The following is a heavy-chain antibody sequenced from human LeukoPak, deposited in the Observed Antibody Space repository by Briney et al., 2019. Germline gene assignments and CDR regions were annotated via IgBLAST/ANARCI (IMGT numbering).Heavy chain of an antibody. Sequence: ASVKVSCKASGYTFTGYYIHWVRQAPGQGLEWMGRINPNSGGTNYAQKFQGRVTMTRDTSISTAYMELSRLRSDDTAVYYCARVRIAVAGKYYFDYWGQGTLVTVSS. CDR1: GYTFTGYY. J-gene: IGHJ4*02. CDR3: ARVRIAVAGKYYFDY. D-gene: IGHD6-19*01. CDR2: INPNSGGT. V-gene: IGHV1-2*06.